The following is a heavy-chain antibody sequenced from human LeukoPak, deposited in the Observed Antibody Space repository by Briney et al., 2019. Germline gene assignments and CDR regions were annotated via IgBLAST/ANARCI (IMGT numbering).Heavy chain of an antibody. Sequence: SQTLSLTCAVSGGSISSGGYSWSWIRQPPGKGLEWIGEINHSGSTNYNPSLKSRVTISVDTSKNQFSLKLSSVTAADTAVYYCARFVPARYYFDYWGQGTLVTVSS. CDR2: INHSGST. J-gene: IGHJ4*02. D-gene: IGHD2-8*01. CDR3: ARFVPARYYFDY. CDR1: GGSISSGGYS. V-gene: IGHV4-30-2*01.